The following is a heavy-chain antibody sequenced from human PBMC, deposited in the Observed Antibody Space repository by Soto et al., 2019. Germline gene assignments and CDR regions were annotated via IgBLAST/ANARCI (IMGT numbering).Heavy chain of an antibody. D-gene: IGHD3-22*01. CDR3: AKDSGYYDSSARSYFDY. V-gene: IGHV3-30*18. J-gene: IGHJ4*02. CDR1: GFTFSSYD. CDR2: ISYDGSNK. Sequence: PGGSLRLSCAAYGFTFSSYDMHWVRQAPGKGLEWVAVISYDGSNKYYADSVKGRFTISRDNSKNTLYLQMNSLRAEDTAVYYCAKDSGYYDSSARSYFDYWGQGTLVTVSS.